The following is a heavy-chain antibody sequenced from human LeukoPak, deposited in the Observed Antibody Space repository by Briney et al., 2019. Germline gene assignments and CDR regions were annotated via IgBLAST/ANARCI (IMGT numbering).Heavy chain of an antibody. CDR3: AKEPFRGYYDSSGYYDY. V-gene: IGHV3-53*01. D-gene: IGHD3-22*01. J-gene: IGHJ4*02. CDR2: IYSGGST. CDR1: GFTVSSNY. Sequence: PGGSLRLSCAASGFTVSSNYMSWVRQAPGKGLEWVSVIYSGGSTYYADSVKGRFTISRDNSKNTLYLQMNSLRAEDTAVYFCAKEPFRGYYDSSGYYDYWGQGTLVTVSS.